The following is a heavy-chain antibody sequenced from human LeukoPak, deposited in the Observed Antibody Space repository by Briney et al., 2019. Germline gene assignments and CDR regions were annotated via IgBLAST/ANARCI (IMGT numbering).Heavy chain of an antibody. CDR3: ARLYSSGWYGSAGYMDV. CDR1: GFSFDDYG. D-gene: IGHD6-19*01. Sequence: GGSLRLSCAASGFSFDDYGMSWVRQVPGKGLEWVSGMNWNGGSTSYTDSVKGRFTISRDNAKNSLYLQMNSLRAEDTAVYYCARLYSSGWYGSAGYMDVWGKGTTVTVSS. V-gene: IGHV3-20*04. CDR2: MNWNGGST. J-gene: IGHJ6*03.